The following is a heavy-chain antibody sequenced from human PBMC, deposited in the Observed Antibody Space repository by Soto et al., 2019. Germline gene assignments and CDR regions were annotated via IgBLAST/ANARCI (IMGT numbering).Heavy chain of an antibody. CDR3: ARPYCSSTSCYGLYYMDV. Sequence: QVQLVQSGAEVKKPGASVKFSCKASGYTFTSYDINWVRHATGQGLEWMGWMNPNSGNTGYAQKFQGRVTMTRNTSISTAYMELSSLRSEDTAVYYCARPYCSSTSCYGLYYMDVWGKGTTVTVSS. V-gene: IGHV1-8*01. CDR1: GYTFTSYD. D-gene: IGHD2-2*01. J-gene: IGHJ6*03. CDR2: MNPNSGNT.